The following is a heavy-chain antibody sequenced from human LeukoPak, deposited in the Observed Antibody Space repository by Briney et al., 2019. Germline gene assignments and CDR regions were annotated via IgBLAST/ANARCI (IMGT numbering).Heavy chain of an antibody. Sequence: XXXWVRQAPGXXXEGXANIKQDGSEKXYVDSVKGRFTISRDNAKNSLYLQMNSLRAEDTAVYYCARDRTDIVVVVAATPERDYYYGMDVWGQGTTVTVSS. CDR1: X. CDR2: IKQDGSEK. D-gene: IGHD2-15*01. CDR3: ARDRTDIVVVVAATPERDYYYGMDV. V-gene: IGHV3-7*01. J-gene: IGHJ6*02.